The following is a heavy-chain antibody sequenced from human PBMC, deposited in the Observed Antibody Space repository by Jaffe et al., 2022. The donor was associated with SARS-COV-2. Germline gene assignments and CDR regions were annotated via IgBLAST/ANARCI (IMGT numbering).Heavy chain of an antibody. V-gene: IGHV4-61*02. Sequence: QVQLQESGPGLVKPSQTLSLTCTVSGGSISSGSYYWSWIRQPAGKGLEWIGRIYTSGSTNYNPSLKSRVTISVDTSKNQFSLKLSSVTAADTAVYYCARDSYGIAVAGPQPGAFDIWGQGTMVTVSS. D-gene: IGHD6-19*01. CDR1: GGSISSGSYY. J-gene: IGHJ3*02. CDR3: ARDSYGIAVAGPQPGAFDI. CDR2: IYTSGST.